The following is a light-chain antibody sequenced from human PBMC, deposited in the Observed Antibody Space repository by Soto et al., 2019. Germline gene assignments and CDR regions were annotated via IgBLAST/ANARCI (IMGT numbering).Light chain of an antibody. CDR1: QTIFSW. J-gene: IGKJ1*01. CDR2: KAS. V-gene: IGKV1-5*03. Sequence: DIQMTQSPSTLSASVGDRVTITCRASQTIFSWLAWYQQKPGTPPKLLIYKASTLQSGVPSRFSGSGSGTDFTLTISCLQSEDFATYYCQQYYSYPRTFGQGTKVDTK. CDR3: QQYYSYPRT.